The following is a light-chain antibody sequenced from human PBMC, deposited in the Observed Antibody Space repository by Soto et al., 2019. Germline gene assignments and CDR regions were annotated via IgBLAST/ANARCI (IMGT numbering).Light chain of an antibody. CDR3: QQYYNWYT. Sequence: ETVMTQSPATLSVSPGERATLSCRASQSVGTKLAWYQHKPGQAPRLLIYDASTRATGIPARFSGSGSGTEFTLTISILQSEDFVVYFCQQYYNWYTYGQGTKLEIK. V-gene: IGKV3-15*01. J-gene: IGKJ2*01. CDR1: QSVGTK. CDR2: DAS.